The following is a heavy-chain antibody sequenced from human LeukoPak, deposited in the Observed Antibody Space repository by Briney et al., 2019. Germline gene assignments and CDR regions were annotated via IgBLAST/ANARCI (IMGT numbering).Heavy chain of an antibody. V-gene: IGHV5-51*01. Sequence: GESLKISCKGSGYSFTSYWIGWVRQMPGKGLEWMGIIYPGDSDTRYSPSFQGQVTISADKSISSAYLHWRSLKASDTGMYYCARLSDSLDHDAFDIWGQGTMVTVSS. CDR2: IYPGDSDT. D-gene: IGHD3/OR15-3a*01. CDR1: GYSFTSYW. CDR3: ARLSDSLDHDAFDI. J-gene: IGHJ3*02.